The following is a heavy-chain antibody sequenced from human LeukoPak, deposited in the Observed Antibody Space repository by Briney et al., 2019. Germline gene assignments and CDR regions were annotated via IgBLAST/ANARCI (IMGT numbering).Heavy chain of an antibody. Sequence: PGGSPRFSCAASGFTFSSYAMSWVRQAPGKGLEWVSAISGSGGSTYYADSVKGRFTISRDNSKNTLYLQMNSLRAEDTAVYYCAKGIVGATRKINFFDYWGQGTLVTVSS. CDR3: AKGIVGATRKINFFDY. CDR1: GFTFSSYA. D-gene: IGHD1-26*01. CDR2: ISGSGGST. V-gene: IGHV3-23*01. J-gene: IGHJ4*02.